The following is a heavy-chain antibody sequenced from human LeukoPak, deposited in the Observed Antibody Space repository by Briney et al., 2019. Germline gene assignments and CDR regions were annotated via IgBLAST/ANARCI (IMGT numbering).Heavy chain of an antibody. CDR3: ARGRIDYYDSSGYRQIRYYFDY. Sequence: GRSLRLSCAASGFTFSSYGMHWVRQAPGKGLEWVAVIWYDGSNKYYADSVKDRFTISRDNSKNTLYLQMNSLRAEDTAVYYCARGRIDYYDSSGYRQIRYYFDYWGQGTLVTVSS. J-gene: IGHJ4*02. D-gene: IGHD3-22*01. V-gene: IGHV3-33*01. CDR1: GFTFSSYG. CDR2: IWYDGSNK.